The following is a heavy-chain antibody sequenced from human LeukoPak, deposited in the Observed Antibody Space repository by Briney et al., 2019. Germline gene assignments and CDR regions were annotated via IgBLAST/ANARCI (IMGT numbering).Heavy chain of an antibody. CDR3: ARDLGYDYVWGSYDY. CDR1: GFTFSSYG. D-gene: IGHD3-16*01. J-gene: IGHJ4*02. Sequence: PGGYLRLYCAASGFTFSSYGMHWVRQAPGKGLEWVAVLWYDGSNKYYADSVKGRFTISRDNSKNTPYLQMNSLRAEDTAVYYCARDLGYDYVWGSYDYWGQGTLVTVSS. CDR2: LWYDGSNK. V-gene: IGHV3-33*01.